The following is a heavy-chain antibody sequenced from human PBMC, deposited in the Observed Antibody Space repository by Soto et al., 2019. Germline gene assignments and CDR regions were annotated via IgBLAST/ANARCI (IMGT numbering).Heavy chain of an antibody. J-gene: IGHJ4*02. CDR3: ARRIVATIYYFDY. Sequence: QVQLQESGPGLVKPSQTLSLTCTVSGGSISSGGYYSSWIRQHPGKGLEWIAYIDYSGSTYYNPSLKSRVTISVDTSKNQFSLKLSSVTAADTAVYYCARRIVATIYYFDYWGQGTLVTVSS. CDR2: IDYSGST. D-gene: IGHD5-12*01. CDR1: GGSISSGGYY. V-gene: IGHV4-31*03.